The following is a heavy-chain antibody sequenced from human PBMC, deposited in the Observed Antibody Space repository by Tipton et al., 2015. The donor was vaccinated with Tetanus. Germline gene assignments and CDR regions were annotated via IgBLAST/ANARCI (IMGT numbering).Heavy chain of an antibody. V-gene: IGHV4-34*01. CDR3: ARVSIVVVPVAMEDYYYYGMDV. CDR2: INHSGST. Sequence: TLSLTCAVYGGSFSGYYWSWIRQPPGKGLEWIGEINHSGSTNYNPSLKSRVTISVDTSKNQFSLKLSSGTAADTAVYYCARVSIVVVPVAMEDYYYYGMDVWDQGTTVTVSS. D-gene: IGHD2-2*01. J-gene: IGHJ6*02. CDR1: GGSFSGYY.